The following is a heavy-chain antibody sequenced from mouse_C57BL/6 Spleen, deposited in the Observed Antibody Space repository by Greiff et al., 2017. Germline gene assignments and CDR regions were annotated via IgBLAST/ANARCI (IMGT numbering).Heavy chain of an antibody. CDR2: ISSGGSYT. D-gene: IGHD1-1*01. V-gene: IGHV5-6*01. CDR1: GFTFSSYG. CDR3: ARHYGSSYNWYFDV. Sequence: EVNVVESGGDLVKPGGSLKLSCAASGFTFSSYGMSWVRQTPDKRLEWVATISSGGSYTYYPDSVKGRFTISRDNAKNTLYLQMSSLKSEDTAMYYCARHYGSSYNWYFDVWGTGTTVTVSS. J-gene: IGHJ1*03.